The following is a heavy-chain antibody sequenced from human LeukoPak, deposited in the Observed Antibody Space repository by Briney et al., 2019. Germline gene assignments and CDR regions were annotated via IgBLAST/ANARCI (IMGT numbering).Heavy chain of an antibody. V-gene: IGHV4-30-4*01. CDR3: ARGHDYGDYHDY. D-gene: IGHD4-17*01. CDR2: IYYSGST. Sequence: SETLSLTCTVSGGSISSGDYYWSWIRQPPGKGLEWIGYIYYSGSTYYNPSLKSRVTISVDRSKNQFSLKLSSVTAADTAVYYCARGHDYGDYHDYWGQGTLVTVSS. CDR1: GGSISSGDYY. J-gene: IGHJ4*02.